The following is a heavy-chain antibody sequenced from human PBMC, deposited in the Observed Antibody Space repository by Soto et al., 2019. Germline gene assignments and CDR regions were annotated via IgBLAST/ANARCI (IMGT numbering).Heavy chain of an antibody. J-gene: IGHJ4*02. Sequence: ASVKVSCKASGYSFHNYGIFWVRQAPGQGLEWMGWISGQIAKTNFAQKFQGRVSMTTDTSTNTAYMELSSLRSDDTAIYYCARGPPSGSFSLTPRFWGQGSVVTVSS. D-gene: IGHD1-26*01. CDR3: ARGPPSGSFSLTPRF. CDR1: GYSFHNYG. V-gene: IGHV1-18*04. CDR2: ISGQIAKT.